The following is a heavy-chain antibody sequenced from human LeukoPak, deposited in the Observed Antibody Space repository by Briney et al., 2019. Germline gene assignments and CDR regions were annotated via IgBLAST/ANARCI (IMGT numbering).Heavy chain of an antibody. CDR3: ARDRKVSYYYDSSVGY. J-gene: IGHJ4*02. CDR2: ISYDGSNK. D-gene: IGHD3-22*01. V-gene: IGHV3-30-3*01. CDR1: GFTFSSYA. Sequence: GGSLRLSCAASGFTFSSYAMHWVRQAPGKGLEWVAVISYDGSNKYYADSVKGRFTISRDNSKNTLYLQMNSLRAEDTAVYYCARDRKVSYYYDSSVGYWGQGTLVTVSS.